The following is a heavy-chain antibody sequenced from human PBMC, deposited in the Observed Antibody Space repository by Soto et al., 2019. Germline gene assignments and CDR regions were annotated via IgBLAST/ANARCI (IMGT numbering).Heavy chain of an antibody. CDR1: GYTFTSYY. V-gene: IGHV1-46*03. D-gene: IGHD2-15*01. Sequence: ASVKVSCKASGYTFTSYYMHWVRQAPGQGLEWMGIINPSGGSTSYAQKFQGRVTMIRDTSTSTVYMELSSLRSEDTAVYYCARGTYIVVVVAATADDAFDIWGQGTMVTVSS. CDR3: ARGTYIVVVVAATADDAFDI. J-gene: IGHJ3*02. CDR2: INPSGGST.